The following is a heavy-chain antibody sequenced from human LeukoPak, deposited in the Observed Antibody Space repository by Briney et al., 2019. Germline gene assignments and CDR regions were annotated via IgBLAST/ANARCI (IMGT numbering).Heavy chain of an antibody. J-gene: IGHJ5*02. CDR1: GGSISSYY. V-gene: IGHV4-59*01. Sequence: SETLSLTCTVSGGSISSYYWSWIRQPPGKGLEWIGYIYYSGSTNYNPSLKSRVTISVDTSKNQFSLKLSSVTAADTSVYYCASLPRAWGQGTLVTVSS. CDR3: ASLPRA. D-gene: IGHD5/OR15-5a*01. CDR2: IYYSGST.